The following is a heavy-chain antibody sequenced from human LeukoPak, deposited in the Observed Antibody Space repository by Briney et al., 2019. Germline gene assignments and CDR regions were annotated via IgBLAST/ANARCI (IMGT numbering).Heavy chain of an antibody. V-gene: IGHV1-18*01. CDR2: ISAYNGNT. D-gene: IGHD2-2*02. CDR1: GYTFTSYG. J-gene: IGHJ5*02. Sequence: ASVKVSCKASGYTFTSYGISWVRQAPGQGLEWMGWISAYNGNTNYAQKLQGRVTMTTDTSTSTAYMELRSLRSDDTAVHYCARDLCSSTSCYTGWFDPWGQGTLVTVSS. CDR3: ARDLCSSTSCYTGWFDP.